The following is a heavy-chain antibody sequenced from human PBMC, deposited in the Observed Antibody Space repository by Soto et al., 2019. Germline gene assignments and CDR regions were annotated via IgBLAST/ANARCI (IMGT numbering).Heavy chain of an antibody. V-gene: IGHV4-38-2*02. Sequence: PSETLSLTCAVSGYSISSGYYWGWFRQPPGKGLEWIATLYHGGRTYYSPSLKSRVTISEDTSKNQFSLRLTSVTAADTAVYYCARDGGRYYAVDVWGQGTTVTVSS. J-gene: IGHJ6*02. CDR3: ARDGGRYYAVDV. CDR1: GYSISSGYY. D-gene: IGHD3-3*01. CDR2: LYHGGRT.